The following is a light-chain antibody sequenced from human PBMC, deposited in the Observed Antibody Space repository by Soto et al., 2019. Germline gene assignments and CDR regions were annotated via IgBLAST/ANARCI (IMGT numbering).Light chain of an antibody. CDR2: TAS. V-gene: IGKV1-8*01. CDR3: QQYYNSPLT. J-gene: IGKJ4*02. CDR1: QSIASY. Sequence: AIRMTQSPSSLSASTGDRVTITCRASQSIASYLAWYQQKPGKAPKLLIYTASTLQSGVPSRFSGSGSGIDFTLTISWLQSEDSATYYCQQYYNSPLTVGGGTKVEIK.